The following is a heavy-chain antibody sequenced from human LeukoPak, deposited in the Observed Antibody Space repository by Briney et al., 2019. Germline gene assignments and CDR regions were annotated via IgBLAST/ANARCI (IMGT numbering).Heavy chain of an antibody. Sequence: PSETLSLTCTVSGGSISSSSYYWSWIRQPPGKGLEWIGYVYYSGSTEYNPSLRSRVTISLEMSKHQFSLNLTSVTAADTAVYYCASHDSSGYYYFDYWGQGTLVTVSS. D-gene: IGHD3-22*01. J-gene: IGHJ4*02. CDR3: ASHDSSGYYYFDY. CDR1: GGSISSSSYY. CDR2: VYYSGST. V-gene: IGHV4-61*01.